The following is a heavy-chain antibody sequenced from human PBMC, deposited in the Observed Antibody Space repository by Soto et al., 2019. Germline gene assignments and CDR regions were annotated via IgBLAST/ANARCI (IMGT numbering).Heavy chain of an antibody. CDR3: ARAYYDFWSGYSLPDP. D-gene: IGHD3-3*01. CDR1: GYTFTGYY. CDR2: INPNSGGT. V-gene: IGHV1-2*04. Sequence: ASVKVSCKASGYTFTGYYMHWVRQAPGQGLEWMGWINPNSGGTNYAQKFQGWVTMTRDTSISTAYMELSRLRSDDTAVYYCARAYYDFWSGYSLPDPWGQGTLVTVSS. J-gene: IGHJ5*02.